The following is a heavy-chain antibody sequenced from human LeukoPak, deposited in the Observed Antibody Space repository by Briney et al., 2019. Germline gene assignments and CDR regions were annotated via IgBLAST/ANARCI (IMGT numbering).Heavy chain of an antibody. J-gene: IGHJ4*02. Sequence: GGSLRLSCAASGFTFSSYWMSWVRQAPGKGLVWVSRINTDGSSTSYADSVKGRFTISRDNAKNTLYLQMNSLRAEDTAVYYCEARLSSIAARPGGYWGQGTLVTVSS. CDR1: GFTFSSYW. CDR2: INTDGSST. D-gene: IGHD6-6*01. V-gene: IGHV3-74*01. CDR3: EARLSSIAARPGGY.